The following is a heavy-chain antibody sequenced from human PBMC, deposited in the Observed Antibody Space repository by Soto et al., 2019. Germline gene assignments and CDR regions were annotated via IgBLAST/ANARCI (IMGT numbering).Heavy chain of an antibody. CDR2: IYSIGNT. D-gene: IGHD6-19*01. CDR3: RRSSRYSTDV. CDR1: CASIRSSAY. V-gene: IGHV4-39*01. J-gene: IGHJ6*02. Sequence: ETLSLTCTVSCASIRSSAYWGWIRQPPGKGLEWIGSIYSIGNTYYNPSLKSGVTISADTSKNQFSLNLISVTAADTAVYYCRRSSRYSTDVWGQGITVTVSS.